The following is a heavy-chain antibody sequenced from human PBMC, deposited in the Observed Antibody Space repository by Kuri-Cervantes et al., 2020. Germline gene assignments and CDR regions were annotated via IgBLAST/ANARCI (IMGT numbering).Heavy chain of an antibody. D-gene: IGHD3-10*01. Sequence: ASVKDSCKASGYTFTSYYMHWVRQAPGQGLEGMGIINPSGGSTSYAQKFQSRVTMTRDTSSSTVYMELSSLRSEDTAVYYCARGRRIWFRKHYYYYMDVWGKGTTVTVSS. V-gene: IGHV1-46*01. CDR2: INPSGGST. CDR1: GYTFTSYY. J-gene: IGHJ6*03. CDR3: ARGRRIWFRKHYYYYMDV.